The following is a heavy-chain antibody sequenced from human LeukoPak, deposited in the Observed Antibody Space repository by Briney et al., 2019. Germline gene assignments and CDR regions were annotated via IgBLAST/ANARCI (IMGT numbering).Heavy chain of an antibody. D-gene: IGHD6-13*01. CDR3: AKDGALIAAAQFYYFDY. Sequence: GGSLRLSCAASGFTFSSYWMHWVRQAPGKGLVWVSRINSDGSSTSYADSVKGRFTISRDNSKNTLFLQMNSLRAEDTAVYYCAKDGALIAAAQFYYFDYWGQGTLVTVSS. V-gene: IGHV3-74*01. J-gene: IGHJ4*02. CDR2: INSDGSST. CDR1: GFTFSSYW.